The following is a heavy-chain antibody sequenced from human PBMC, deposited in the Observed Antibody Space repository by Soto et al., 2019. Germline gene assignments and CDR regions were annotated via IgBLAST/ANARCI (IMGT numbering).Heavy chain of an antibody. CDR3: GSLRGYSYGSRIYYYYGMDV. CDR1: GGSFSGYY. J-gene: IGHJ6*02. Sequence: PSETLSLTCAVYGGSFSGYYWSWIRQPPGKGLEWIGEINHSGSTDYSPSLKSRVTISVDTSKNQFSLKLSSVTAADTAVYYCGSLRGYSYGSRIYYYYGMDVWGQGTTVTVSS. V-gene: IGHV4-34*01. CDR2: INHSGST. D-gene: IGHD5-18*01.